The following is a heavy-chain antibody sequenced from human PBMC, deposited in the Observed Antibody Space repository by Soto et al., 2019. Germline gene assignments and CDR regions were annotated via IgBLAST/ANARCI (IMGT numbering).Heavy chain of an antibody. CDR3: ARDYRSRDDFWSGDPEGPRQELGV. V-gene: IGHV1-69*04. CDR2: IIPILGIA. Sequence: ASVKVSCKASGGTFSSYTISWVRQAPGQGLEWMGRIIPILGIANYAQKFQGRVTITADKSTSTAYMELSSLRSEDTAVYYCARDYRSRDDFWSGDPEGPRQELGVWGKGTTVTVSS. D-gene: IGHD3-3*01. J-gene: IGHJ6*04. CDR1: GGTFSSYT.